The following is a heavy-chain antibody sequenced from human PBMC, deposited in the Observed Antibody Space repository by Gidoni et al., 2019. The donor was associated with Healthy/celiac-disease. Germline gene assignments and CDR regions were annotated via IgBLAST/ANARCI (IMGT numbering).Heavy chain of an antibody. CDR3: ARYCSGGSCYFYYYYGMDV. CDR2: ISSSGSTI. V-gene: IGHV3-11*01. Sequence: QVQLVESGGGLVKPGGSLRLPCAASGFTFSDYYMSWIRQAPGQGLEWVSYISSSGSTIYYADSVKGRFTISRDNAKNSLYLQMNSLRAEDTAVYYCARYCSGGSCYFYYYYGMDVWGQGTTVTVSS. J-gene: IGHJ6*02. CDR1: GFTFSDYY. D-gene: IGHD2-15*01.